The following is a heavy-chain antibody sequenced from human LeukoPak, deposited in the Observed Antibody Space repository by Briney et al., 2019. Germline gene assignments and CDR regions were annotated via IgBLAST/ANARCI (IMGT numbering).Heavy chain of an antibody. CDR1: GYTFTGYY. CDR2: INPNSGGT. Sequence: GASVKVSCKASGYTFTGYYMHWVRQAPGQGLEWMGWINPNSGGTNYAQKFQGRVTMTRDTSISTAYMELSRLRSDDTAVYYCARTYYYGSAPFAPGGQGPLVTVSS. J-gene: IGHJ5*02. CDR3: ARTYYYGSAPFAP. D-gene: IGHD3-10*01. V-gene: IGHV1-2*02.